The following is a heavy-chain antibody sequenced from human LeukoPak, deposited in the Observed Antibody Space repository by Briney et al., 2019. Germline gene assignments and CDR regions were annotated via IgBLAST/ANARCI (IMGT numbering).Heavy chain of an antibody. Sequence: SETLSLTCTVSGGSISSYYWSWIRQPPGKGLEWIGYIYYSGSTNYNPSLKSRVTISVDTSKNQFSLKLSSVTAADTAVYYCARIDSTAGGDYWGQGTLVTVSS. CDR2: IYYSGST. CDR1: GGSISSYY. V-gene: IGHV4-59*12. J-gene: IGHJ4*02. CDR3: ARIDSTAGGDY. D-gene: IGHD3-9*01.